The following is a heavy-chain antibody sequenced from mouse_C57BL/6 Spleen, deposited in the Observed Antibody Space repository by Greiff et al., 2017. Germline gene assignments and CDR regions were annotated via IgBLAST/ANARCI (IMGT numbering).Heavy chain of an antibody. Sequence: QVQLKESGAELAKPGASVKLSCKASGYTFTSYWMHWVKQRPGQGLEWIGYINPSSGYTKYNQKFKDKATLTADKSSSTAYMQLSSLTYEDSAVYYCAREDYGSSYGAGAMDYWGQGTSVTVSS. V-gene: IGHV1-7*01. J-gene: IGHJ4*01. D-gene: IGHD1-1*01. CDR2: INPSSGYT. CDR3: AREDYGSSYGAGAMDY. CDR1: GYTFTSYW.